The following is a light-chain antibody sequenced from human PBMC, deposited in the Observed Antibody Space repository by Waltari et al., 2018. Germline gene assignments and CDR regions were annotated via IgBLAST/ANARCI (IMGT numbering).Light chain of an antibody. CDR1: QNIGDGY. J-gene: IGKJ3*01. CDR2: GTS. Sequence: EIVLTQSPATLSLSPGERATLSCRASQNIGDGYLAWYQQQLGQPPRLLIYGTSIRATGIPNRFSGSGSGTDFSLTISKLEPEDFGVYYCQHYVNSGFTFGPGTKVDIK. V-gene: IGKV3-20*01. CDR3: QHYVNSGFT.